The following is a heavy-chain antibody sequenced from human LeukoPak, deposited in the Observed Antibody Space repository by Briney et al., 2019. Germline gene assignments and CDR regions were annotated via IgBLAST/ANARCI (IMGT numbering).Heavy chain of an antibody. CDR1: RFTFSSNS. J-gene: IGHJ4*02. Sequence: GGSLRLSCAASRFTFSSNSMNWVRQAPGKGLEWVSSISSSSSYIYYADSVKGRFTISRDNAKNSLYLQMNSLRAEDTSVYYCARKPRLYSSGSGYWGQGTLVTVSS. CDR3: ARKPRLYSSGSGY. CDR2: ISSSSSYI. D-gene: IGHD6-19*01. V-gene: IGHV3-21*01.